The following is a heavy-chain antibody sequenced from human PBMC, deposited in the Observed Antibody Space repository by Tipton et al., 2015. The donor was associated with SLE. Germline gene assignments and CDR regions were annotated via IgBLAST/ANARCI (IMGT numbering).Heavy chain of an antibody. D-gene: IGHD3-22*01. Sequence: LRLSCSVSGGSISDYYWSWIRQPPGKGLEWIGYMNYRGSTNYNPSLKSRVTISVDTSKKQLSLKLRSVTAADTAVYYCARHYDSTGFGRDTWFDPWGQGTLVTVSS. V-gene: IGHV4-59*08. CDR1: GGSISDYY. CDR2: MNYRGST. J-gene: IGHJ5*02. CDR3: ARHYDSTGFGRDTWFDP.